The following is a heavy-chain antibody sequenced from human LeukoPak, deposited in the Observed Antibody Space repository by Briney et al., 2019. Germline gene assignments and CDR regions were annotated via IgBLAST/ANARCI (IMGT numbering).Heavy chain of an antibody. CDR3: ARVGIAVADGFDY. D-gene: IGHD6-19*01. Sequence: SVKVSCKASGGTFSSYAISWVRQAPGQGLEWMGGIIPIFGTANYAQKFQGRVTITADESTSTAYMELSSLRSEDTAVYYCARVGIAVADGFDYWGQGTLDTVSS. CDR2: IIPIFGTA. J-gene: IGHJ4*02. CDR1: GGTFSSYA. V-gene: IGHV1-69*13.